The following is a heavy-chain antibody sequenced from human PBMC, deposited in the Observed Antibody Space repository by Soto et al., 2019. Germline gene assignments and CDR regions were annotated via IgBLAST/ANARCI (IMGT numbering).Heavy chain of an antibody. J-gene: IGHJ4*02. CDR1: GDIVSSNSAA. Sequence: SQTLSLTCAFSGDIVSSNSAAWNWIRQSPSRGLEWLGRTYYRSKWYNDYAVSVKSRITINPDTSKNQISLQLNSVTPEDTAVYYCASCRDIYGALCAHLDYWGRVIRCTVSS. V-gene: IGHV6-1*01. D-gene: IGHD5-12*01. CDR3: ASCRDIYGALCAHLDY. CDR2: TYYRSKWYN.